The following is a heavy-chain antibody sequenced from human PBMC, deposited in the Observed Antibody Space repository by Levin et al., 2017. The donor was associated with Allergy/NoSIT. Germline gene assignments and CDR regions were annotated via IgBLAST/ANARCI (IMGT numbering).Heavy chain of an antibody. Sequence: GESLKISCAASGFTFSSYGMHWVRQAPGKGLEWVAVISYDGSNKYYADSVKGRFTISRDNSKNTLYLQMNSLRAEDTAVYYCAKAGGDYEALDYWGQGTLVTVSS. CDR1: GFTFSSYG. D-gene: IGHD4-17*01. CDR2: ISYDGSNK. CDR3: AKAGGDYEALDY. V-gene: IGHV3-30*18. J-gene: IGHJ4*02.